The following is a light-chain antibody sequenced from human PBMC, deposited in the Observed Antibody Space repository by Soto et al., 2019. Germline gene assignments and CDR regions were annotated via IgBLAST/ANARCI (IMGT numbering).Light chain of an antibody. Sequence: QSVLTQPPSASGSPGQSVTISCTGTSSDVGSFNYVSWYQQHPGKAPKLIIYEVNKRPSGVPDRFSGSKSGNTASLTVSGLQAEDEADYYCTSYAGNNNGVFGGGTKLTV. CDR2: EVN. V-gene: IGLV2-8*01. CDR1: SSDVGSFNY. J-gene: IGLJ3*02. CDR3: TSYAGNNNGV.